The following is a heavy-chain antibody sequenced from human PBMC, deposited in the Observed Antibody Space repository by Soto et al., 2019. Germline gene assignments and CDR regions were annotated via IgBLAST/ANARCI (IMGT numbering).Heavy chain of an antibody. CDR1: GGSISSGGYY. D-gene: IGHD2-21*01. CDR3: ARGGISHGAYFYYMDV. Sequence: PSETLSLTCTVSGGSISSGGYYWSWIRQHPGRGLEWIGYIYYSGSTYYNPSLKSRVTISVDTSKNQFSLKLSSVTAADTAAYYCARGGISHGAYFYYMDVWDRGTTVTVSS. J-gene: IGHJ6*03. CDR2: IYYSGST. V-gene: IGHV4-31*03.